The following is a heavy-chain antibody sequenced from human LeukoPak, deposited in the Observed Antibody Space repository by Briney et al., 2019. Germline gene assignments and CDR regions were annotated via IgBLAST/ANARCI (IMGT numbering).Heavy chain of an antibody. V-gene: IGHV3-23*01. CDR3: AKVSLYYYYGMDV. J-gene: IGHJ6*02. CDR1: GFTFSSYA. Sequence: PGGSLRLSCAASGFTFSSYAMSWVRQAPGKGLEWVSAISGSGGSTYYADSVKGRFTISRDNSKNTLYLQMNSLRAEDTAVYYCAKVSLYYYYGMDVWGQETTVTVSS. CDR2: ISGSGGST.